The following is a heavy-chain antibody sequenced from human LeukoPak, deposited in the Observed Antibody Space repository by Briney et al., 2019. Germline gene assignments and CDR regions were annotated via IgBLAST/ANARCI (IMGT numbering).Heavy chain of an antibody. V-gene: IGHV3-21*01. CDR1: GFTFSSYS. CDR2: ISSSSSYI. CDR3: ARVPYIAYYYMDV. D-gene: IGHD6-13*01. Sequence: GGSLRLSCAASGFTFSSYSMNWGRQAAGKGLQWVSSISSSSSYIYYADSVKGRFTISRDNAKNSLYLQMNSLRAEDTAVYYCARVPYIAYYYMDVWGKGTTVTVSS. J-gene: IGHJ6*03.